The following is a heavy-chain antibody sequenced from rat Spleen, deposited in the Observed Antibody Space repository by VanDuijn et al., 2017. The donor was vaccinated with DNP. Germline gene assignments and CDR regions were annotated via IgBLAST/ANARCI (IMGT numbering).Heavy chain of an antibody. V-gene: IGHV5S13*01. Sequence: EVQLVESGGGLVQPGRSLKLSCAASGFTFSKYGMAWVRQAPTKGLEWVASISNVGDNAYYRDSVKGRFTISRDNAKNTQFLQMDSLRSEDTATYYCVTGCQGGYEDGFAYWGQGTLVTVSS. CDR3: VTGCQGGYEDGFAY. CDR2: ISNVGDNA. J-gene: IGHJ3*01. D-gene: IGHD1-11*01. CDR1: GFTFSKYG.